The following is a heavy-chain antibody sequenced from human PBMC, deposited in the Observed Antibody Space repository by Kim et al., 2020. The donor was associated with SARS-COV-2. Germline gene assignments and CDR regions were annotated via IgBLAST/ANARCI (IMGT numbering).Heavy chain of an antibody. CDR2: IVVGSGNT. Sequence: SVKVSCKASGFTFTSSAVQWVRQARGQRLEWIGWIVVGSGNTNYAQKFQERVTITRDMSTSTAYMELSSLRSEDTAVYYCAADMPGRRGVHLGELSNYYGMDVWGQGTTVTVSS. V-gene: IGHV1-58*01. D-gene: IGHD3-16*02. CDR1: GFTFTSSA. J-gene: IGHJ6*02. CDR3: AADMPGRRGVHLGELSNYYGMDV.